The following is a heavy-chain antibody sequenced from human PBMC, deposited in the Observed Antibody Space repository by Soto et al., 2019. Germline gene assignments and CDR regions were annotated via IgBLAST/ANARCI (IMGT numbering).Heavy chain of an antibody. Sequence: SGPTLVNPTQTLTLTCTFSGFSLTTSAMSVTWIRQSPGKALEWLALIDGNDHKYYNSSLRTRLTLSTDTSKTLVVLTMTNMDPLDTGTYFCARLLQGGTSEWIRIDCWGQGTLVTVSS. D-gene: IGHD3-16*01. CDR1: GFSLTTSAMS. V-gene: IGHV2-70*01. CDR3: ARLLQGGTSEWIRIDC. CDR2: IDGNDHK. J-gene: IGHJ4*02.